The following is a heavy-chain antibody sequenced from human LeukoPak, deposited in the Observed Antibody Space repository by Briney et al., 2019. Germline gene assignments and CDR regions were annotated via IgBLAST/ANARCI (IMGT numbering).Heavy chain of an antibody. V-gene: IGHV3-20*04. CDR2: ISWSGTTT. CDR3: AKDESTGGFAPGYFYGMGV. D-gene: IGHD3-16*01. J-gene: IGHJ6*02. CDR1: GFSMSVYW. Sequence: GGSLRLSCEASGFSMSVYWMSWVRQAPGKGLEWVSGISWSGTTTGYADSVKGRFTISRDSAKNSLYLQMDSLRVEDTALYYCAKDESTGGFAPGYFYGMGVWGQGTTVTVSS.